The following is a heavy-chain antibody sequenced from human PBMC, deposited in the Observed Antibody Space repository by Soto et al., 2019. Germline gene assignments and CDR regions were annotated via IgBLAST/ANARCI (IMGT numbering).Heavy chain of an antibody. CDR3: AKGGERYYYDSSGYYYDLFDY. D-gene: IGHD3-22*01. Sequence: EVQLLESGGGLVQPGGSLRLSCAASGFTFSSYAMSWVRQAPGKGLEWVSAISGSGGSTYYADSVKGRFTISRDNSKNTLYLQMNSLRAEDTAVYYCAKGGERYYYDSSGYYYDLFDYWGQGTLVTVSS. V-gene: IGHV3-23*01. CDR1: GFTFSSYA. J-gene: IGHJ4*02. CDR2: ISGSGGST.